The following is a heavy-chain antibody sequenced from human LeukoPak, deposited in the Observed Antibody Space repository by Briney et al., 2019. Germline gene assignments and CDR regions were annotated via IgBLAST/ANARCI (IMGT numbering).Heavy chain of an antibody. V-gene: IGHV4-59*08. J-gene: IGHJ4*02. CDR2: IYYSGST. D-gene: IGHD6-25*01. Sequence: PSETLSLTCTVSGGSISSYYWSWIRQPPGKGLEWIGYIYYSGSTNYNPSLKSRETISVDTSKNQFSLKLSSVTAADTAVYCCARQGEAGYFDYWGQGTLVTVSS. CDR3: ARQGEAGYFDY. CDR1: GGSISSYY.